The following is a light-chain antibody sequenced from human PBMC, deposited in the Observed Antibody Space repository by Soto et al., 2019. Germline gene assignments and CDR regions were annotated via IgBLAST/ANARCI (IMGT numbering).Light chain of an antibody. CDR1: QSVSSI. CDR2: GAS. J-gene: IGKJ1*01. V-gene: IGKV3-20*01. CDR3: QQYGNSLWA. Sequence: IVLTLSSSTQSLSPRERATPSYRASQSVSSILAWYQQKRGQAPRLLIYGASSRATGIPDRFSGSGSGTEFTLTISRLESEDFAVYYCQQYGNSLWAFGQGTKVDIK.